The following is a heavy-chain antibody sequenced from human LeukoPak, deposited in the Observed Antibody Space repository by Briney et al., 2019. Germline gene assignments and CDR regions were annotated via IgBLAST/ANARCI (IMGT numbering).Heavy chain of an antibody. J-gene: IGHJ4*02. CDR1: GCTFSSYV. V-gene: IGHV3-23*01. D-gene: IGHD2-15*01. CDR2: ITDSGGDT. Sequence: GGSLRLSCAASGCTFSSYVMSWVRQAPGKGLEWVSAITDSGGDTYYADSVKGRFTISRDNSKNTLYLQMNSLRAEDTAVFYCAKVGGGGYPYYFDYWGQGTLVTVSS. CDR3: AKVGGGGYPYYFDY.